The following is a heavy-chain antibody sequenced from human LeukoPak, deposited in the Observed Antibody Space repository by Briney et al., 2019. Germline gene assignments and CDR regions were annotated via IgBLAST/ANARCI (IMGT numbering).Heavy chain of an antibody. D-gene: IGHD3-22*01. CDR3: ARGRITMIVAGYYFDY. CDR1: GGSFSGYY. J-gene: IGHJ4*02. V-gene: IGHV4-34*01. CDR2: INHSGST. Sequence: SETLSLTCAVYGGSFSGYYWSWIRQPPGKGLEWIGEINHSGSTNYNPSLKSRVTISVDTSKNQFSLKLSSVTAADTAVYYCARGRITMIVAGYYFDYWGQGTLVTVSS.